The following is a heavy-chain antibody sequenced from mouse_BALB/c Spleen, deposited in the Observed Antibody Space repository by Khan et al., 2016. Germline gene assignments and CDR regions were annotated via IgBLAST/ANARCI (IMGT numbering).Heavy chain of an antibody. CDR2: IDPANGNT. CDR1: GFNIKDTY. D-gene: IGHD2-4*01. Sequence: VQLQQSGAELVKPGASVKLSCTASGFNIKDTYMHWVKQRPEQGLEWIGRIDPANGNTKYDPKFQGKATITADTSSNTAYLQLSSLTSEDTAVYYCARSTYDYDVRFAYWGQGTLVTVSA. V-gene: IGHV14-3*02. J-gene: IGHJ3*01. CDR3: ARSTYDYDVRFAY.